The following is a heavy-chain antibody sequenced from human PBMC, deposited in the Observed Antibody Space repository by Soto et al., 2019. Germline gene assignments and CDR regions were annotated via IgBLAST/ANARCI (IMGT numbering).Heavy chain of an antibody. CDR2: TRNKANSYTT. V-gene: IGHV3-72*01. CDR3: ARGLYSGTYYNDY. Sequence: EVQLVESGGGLVQPGGSLRLSCAASGFTFSDHYVDWVRQAPGKGLEWVGRTRNKANSYTTEYAASVKGRFTISRDDSKNSLYLQMNSLKTEDTAVYYCARGLYSGTYYNDYWGQGTLVTVSS. J-gene: IGHJ4*02. D-gene: IGHD1-26*01. CDR1: GFTFSDHY.